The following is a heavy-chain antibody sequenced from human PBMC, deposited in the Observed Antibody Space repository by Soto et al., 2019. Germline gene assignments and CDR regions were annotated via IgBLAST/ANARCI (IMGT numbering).Heavy chain of an antibody. V-gene: IGHV2-5*02. CDR2: IYWDDDK. CDR1: GFSLTTRGVG. J-gene: IGHJ5*02. CDR3: AHIPKYYRYDWFDP. D-gene: IGHD3-16*01. Sequence: QITLKESGPTLVKPTQTLTLTCTFSGFSLTTRGVGVGWIRQPPGKALECLALIYWDDDKRYSPSLQSRLSVTNDTHKNHVVLTMTNVDPVDTATYYCAHIPKYYRYDWFDPWGQGTLVSVSS.